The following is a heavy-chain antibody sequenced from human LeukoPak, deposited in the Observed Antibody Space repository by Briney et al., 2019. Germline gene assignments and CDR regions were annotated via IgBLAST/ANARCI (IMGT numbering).Heavy chain of an antibody. D-gene: IGHD2-2*01. CDR1: GFTFSSYA. CDR3: AKCLFGVVPPEDAFDI. J-gene: IGHJ3*02. V-gene: IGHV3-23*01. CDR2: ISGSGGST. Sequence: PGGSLRLSCAASGFTFSSYAMSWVRQAPGKGLEWVSAISGSGGSTYYADSVKGRFTISRDNSKNTLYLQMNSLRAEDTAVYYCAKCLFGVVPPEDAFDIWGQGTMVTVSS.